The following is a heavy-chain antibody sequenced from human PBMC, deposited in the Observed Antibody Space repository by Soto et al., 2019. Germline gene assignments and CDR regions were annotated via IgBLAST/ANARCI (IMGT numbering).Heavy chain of an antibody. D-gene: IGHD1-26*01. V-gene: IGHV1-18*01. CDR2: ISTYKGNT. CDR1: GYTFTIYG. J-gene: IGHJ4*02. Sequence: ASVKVSCKASGYTFTIYGMSWVRQAPGQGLEWMGWISTYKGNTNYAQKLQGRVTMTTDTSTSTAYMELRSLRFDDTAVYYCAARSGRDPYYFDYWGQGTLVTVSS. CDR3: AARSGRDPYYFDY.